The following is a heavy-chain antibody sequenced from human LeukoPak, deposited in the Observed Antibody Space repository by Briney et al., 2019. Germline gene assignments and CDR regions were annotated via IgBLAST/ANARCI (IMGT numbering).Heavy chain of an antibody. CDR3: ARDRHYDTSGYKVYYFDY. D-gene: IGHD3-22*01. V-gene: IGHV4-4*07. Sequence: PSETLSLTCTVSGGSISGYYWSWIRQPAGKGLEWIGRICTSGSTYYNPSLKNRVTMSVDTSKNQFSLKLSSVTAADTAVYYCARDRHYDTSGYKVYYFDYWGQGTLVTVSS. CDR1: GGSISGYY. CDR2: ICTSGST. J-gene: IGHJ4*02.